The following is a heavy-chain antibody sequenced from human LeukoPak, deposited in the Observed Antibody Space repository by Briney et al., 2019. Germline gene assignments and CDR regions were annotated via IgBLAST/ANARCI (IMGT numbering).Heavy chain of an antibody. CDR1: GFTFSSYW. J-gene: IGHJ4*02. D-gene: IGHD2-2*01. CDR2: IKQDGSEK. Sequence: PGGSLRLSCAASGFTFSSYWMSWVRQAPGKGLEWVANIKQDGSEKYYVDSVKGRFTISRDNAKNSLYLQMNSLRAEDTAVYYCARTGYKPAAPGDYWGQGTLVTVSS. CDR3: ARTGYKPAAPGDY. V-gene: IGHV3-7*01.